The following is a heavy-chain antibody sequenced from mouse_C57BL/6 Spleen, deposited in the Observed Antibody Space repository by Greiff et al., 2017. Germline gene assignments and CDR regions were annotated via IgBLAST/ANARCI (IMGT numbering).Heavy chain of an antibody. Sequence: QVQLQQSGAELVKPGASVKLSCKASGYTFTEYTIHWVKQRSGQGLEWIGWFYPGSGSIKYNEKFKDKATLTADKSSSTVYMELSRLTSEDSAVYFCARHEDPLYCYGSSYDGGFAYWGQGTLVTVSA. D-gene: IGHD1-1*01. J-gene: IGHJ3*01. V-gene: IGHV1-62-2*01. CDR2: FYPGSGSI. CDR1: GYTFTEYT. CDR3: ARHEDPLYCYGSSYDGGFAY.